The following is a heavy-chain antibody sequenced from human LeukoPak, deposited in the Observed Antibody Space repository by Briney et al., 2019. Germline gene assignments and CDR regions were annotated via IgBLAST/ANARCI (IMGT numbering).Heavy chain of an antibody. V-gene: IGHV3-7*01. CDR1: GLTFSSYG. J-gene: IGHJ4*02. D-gene: IGHD2-2*01. CDR3: ARGLDCRSTSCYLDT. Sequence: GGSLRFSCAASGLTFSSYGMHWVRQDPGKGLEWGANITQDGSERFYVDSVKGRFTISRDNAKNSLYLQMNSLGAEDTAVYYCARGLDCRSTSCYLDTWGQGTLVTVSS. CDR2: ITQDGSER.